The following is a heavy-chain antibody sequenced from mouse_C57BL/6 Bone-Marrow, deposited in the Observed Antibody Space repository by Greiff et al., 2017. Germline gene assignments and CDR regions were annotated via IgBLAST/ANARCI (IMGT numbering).Heavy chain of an antibody. CDR1: GYTFTSYW. Sequence: VQLQESGAELAKPGASVKLSCKASGYTFTSYWMHWVKQRPGQGLEWIGYINPSSGYTKYNQKFKDKATLTAAKSSSTAYMQLSSLTYEDSAVYYCARGGNYAMDYWGQGTSVTVSS. V-gene: IGHV1-7*01. CDR2: INPSSGYT. J-gene: IGHJ4*01. CDR3: ARGGNYAMDY.